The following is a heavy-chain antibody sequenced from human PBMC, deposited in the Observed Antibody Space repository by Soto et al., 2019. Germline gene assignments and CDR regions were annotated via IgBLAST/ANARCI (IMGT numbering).Heavy chain of an antibody. D-gene: IGHD4-17*01. CDR3: AKTASMTIRDGFDH. CDR2: ISGSGSNP. CDR1: GFTFSSYA. Sequence: EVQVLESGGGLVQPGGSLRLSCAASGFTFSSYAMSWVRQAPGQGLEWVSAISGSGSNPYYADSVKGRFTISRDNSKNTQYLQINGLRAEDNVLYYCAKTASMTIRDGFDHWGQGTLVTVSS. V-gene: IGHV3-23*01. J-gene: IGHJ4*02.